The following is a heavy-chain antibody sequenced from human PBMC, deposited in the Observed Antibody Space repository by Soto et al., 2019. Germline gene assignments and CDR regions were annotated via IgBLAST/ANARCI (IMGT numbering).Heavy chain of an antibody. Sequence: PSETLSLTCSVSGGSFSSDSFIWSWVRQFPGKGLEWIGYINYSGTTYYNPSLRSRITMSVDTSKNQFSLNLSSVTAADTAVYYCARDHKWDGMDVWRQGTTVTVSS. V-gene: IGHV4-31*03. CDR2: INYSGTT. CDR3: ARDHKWDGMDV. D-gene: IGHD1-26*01. CDR1: GGSFSSDSFI. J-gene: IGHJ6*02.